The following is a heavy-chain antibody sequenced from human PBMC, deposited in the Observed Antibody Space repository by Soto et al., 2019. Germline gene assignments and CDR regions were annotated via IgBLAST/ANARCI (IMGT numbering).Heavy chain of an antibody. CDR3: AARHFWSRPWTDRRLDY. J-gene: IGHJ4*02. V-gene: IGHV4-4*02. CDR2: ISHSGST. D-gene: IGHD3-3*02. Sequence: PSETLSLTCAVSGDSISSSHWLRLFRHPPEKGLEWIGQISHSGSTTYNPSLTSRVTISVDKSKNHFSLKLTSVTAADTAVYYCAARHFWSRPWTDRRLDYWGQGTLVTVSS. CDR1: GDSISSSHW.